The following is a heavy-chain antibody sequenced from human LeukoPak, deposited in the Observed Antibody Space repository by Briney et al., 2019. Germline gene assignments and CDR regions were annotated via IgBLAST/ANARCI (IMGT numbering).Heavy chain of an antibody. CDR2: ISSSGSTI. CDR3: ARDVVGSGSYYLDAFDI. J-gene: IGHJ3*02. Sequence: GGSLTLSCAASGFTFSSYEMNWVRQAPGKGLEWVSYISSSGSTISYPDYVKGRITISRENDKNSLYLQMNSLRAEDTAVYYCARDVVGSGSYYLDAFDIWGQGTMVTVAS. CDR1: GFTFSSYE. D-gene: IGHD3-10*01. V-gene: IGHV3-48*03.